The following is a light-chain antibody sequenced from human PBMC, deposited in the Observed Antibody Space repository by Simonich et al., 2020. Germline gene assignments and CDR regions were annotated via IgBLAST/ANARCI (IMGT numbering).Light chain of an antibody. Sequence: DIQMTQSPSSLSASVVDRVTITCRASQSISSYLNWYQQKPGKAPKLLINAASSLQSGFPSRFSGSGSGTDFTLTISSLQPEDCATYYCQQSYSTPPTFGGGTKVEIK. CDR2: AAS. J-gene: IGKJ4*01. CDR1: QSISSY. CDR3: QQSYSTPPT. V-gene: IGKV1-39*01.